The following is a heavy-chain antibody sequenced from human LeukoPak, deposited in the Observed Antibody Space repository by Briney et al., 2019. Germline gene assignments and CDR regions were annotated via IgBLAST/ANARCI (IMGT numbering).Heavy chain of an antibody. D-gene: IGHD3-22*01. Sequence: SQTLSLTCAISGDSVSSNSAAWNWIRQSPSRGLEWLGRTYYRSKWYNDYAVSVKSRIIINPDTSKNQFSLQLNSVTPEDTAVYYCARGRYYYDSGGSWFDPWGQGTLVTVSS. CDR2: TYYRSKWYN. CDR3: ARGRYYYDSGGSWFDP. J-gene: IGHJ5*02. V-gene: IGHV6-1*01. CDR1: GDSVSSNSAA.